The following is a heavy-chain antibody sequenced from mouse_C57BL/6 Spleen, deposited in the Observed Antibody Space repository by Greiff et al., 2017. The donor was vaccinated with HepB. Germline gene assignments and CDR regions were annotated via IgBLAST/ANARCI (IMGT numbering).Heavy chain of an antibody. J-gene: IGHJ4*01. V-gene: IGHV1-82*01. D-gene: IGHD3-2*02. CDR3: ARGAQATGMDY. CDR2: IYPGDGDT. Sequence: QVQLKESGPELVKPGASVKISCKASGYAFSSSWMNWVKQRPGKGLEWIGRIYPGDGDTNYNGKFKGKATLTADKSSSTAYMQLSSLTSEDSAVYFCARGAQATGMDYWGQGTSVTVSS. CDR1: GYAFSSSW.